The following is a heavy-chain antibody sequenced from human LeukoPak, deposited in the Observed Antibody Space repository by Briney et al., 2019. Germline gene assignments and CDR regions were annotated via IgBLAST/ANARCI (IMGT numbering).Heavy chain of an antibody. J-gene: IGHJ3*02. Sequence: PSETLSLTCTVSGGSISSYYWNWIRQPPGKGLEWIGYIYYSGSTNYNPSLKSRVTISVDTSKNQFSLKLSSVTAADTAVYYCARVRYYALDAFDIWGQGTMVTVSS. CDR3: ARVRYYALDAFDI. CDR2: IYYSGST. V-gene: IGHV4-59*01. CDR1: GGSISSYY. D-gene: IGHD3-3*01.